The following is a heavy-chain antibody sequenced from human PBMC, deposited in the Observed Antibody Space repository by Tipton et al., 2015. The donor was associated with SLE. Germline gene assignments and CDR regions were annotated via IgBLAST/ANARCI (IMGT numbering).Heavy chain of an antibody. D-gene: IGHD6-13*01. CDR1: GGSISSHY. V-gene: IGHV4-59*11. CDR2: IYYSGST. J-gene: IGHJ1*01. Sequence: TLSLTCTVSGGSISSHYWSWIRQPPGKGLEWIGYIYYSGSTNYNPSLKSRVTISVDTSKNQFSLKLSSVTAADTSVYYCARAYSSSWEGEYFQHWGQGTLVTVSS. CDR3: ARAYSSSWEGEYFQH.